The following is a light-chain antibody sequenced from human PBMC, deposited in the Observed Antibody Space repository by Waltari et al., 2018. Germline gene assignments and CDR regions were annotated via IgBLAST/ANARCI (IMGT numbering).Light chain of an antibody. J-gene: IGLJ2*01. CDR2: SND. CDR1: NYNIGSGP. Sequence: QSVLTQAPSVSGTTGQRVTISCSGTNYNIGSGPVNWYQQVPGMSPTLLIYSNDQRPSGVPDRFSGSKSGTSASLAISGLQSEDEADYYCATWDGRVNGVLFGGGTKVTVL. CDR3: ATWDGRVNGVL. V-gene: IGLV1-44*01.